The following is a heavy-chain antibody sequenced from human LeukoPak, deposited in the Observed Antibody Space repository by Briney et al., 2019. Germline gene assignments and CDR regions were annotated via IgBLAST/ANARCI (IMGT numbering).Heavy chain of an antibody. Sequence: GVSLRLSCASSGFTYSSYWMSCVRQSPGKGLEGVANIKQDGSDKYYVDSVKGRFSISKDNAKNLLFLEMSSVRAEDTAVYYCAREYDFLRYLHYWGQGILVTVSS. CDR2: IKQDGSDK. J-gene: IGHJ4*02. CDR3: AREYDFLRYLHY. D-gene: IGHD3-3*01. CDR1: GFTYSSYW. V-gene: IGHV3-7*01.